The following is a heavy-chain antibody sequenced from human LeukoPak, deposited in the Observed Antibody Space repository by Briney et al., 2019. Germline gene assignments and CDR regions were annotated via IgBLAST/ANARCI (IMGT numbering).Heavy chain of an antibody. D-gene: IGHD3-9*01. CDR2: ISYDGSNK. CDR1: GFTFSYSS. CDR3: AREKGYYDILTDVIDY. V-gene: IGHV3-30-3*01. Sequence: GGSLRLSCAASGFTFSYSSMHWVRQAPGKGLEWVAVISYDGSNKYYADSVKGRFTISRDNSKNTLYLQMNSLRAADTAVYYCAREKGYYDILTDVIDYWGQGILVTVSS. J-gene: IGHJ4*02.